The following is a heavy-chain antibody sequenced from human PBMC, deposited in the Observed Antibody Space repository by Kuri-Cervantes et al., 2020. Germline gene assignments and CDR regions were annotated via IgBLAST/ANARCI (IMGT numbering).Heavy chain of an antibody. V-gene: IGHV1-46*01. D-gene: IGHD1-7*01. CDR2: INPSGGST. CDR3: ARAPYNWNYAYGMDV. J-gene: IGHJ6*02. CDR1: GYTFTSYY. Sequence: ASVKVSCKASGYTFTSYYMHWVRQAPGQGLEWMGIINPSGGSTSYAQKFQGRVTMTRDTSTSTVYMELSSLRSEDTAVYYCARAPYNWNYAYGMDVWGQGTTVTVSS.